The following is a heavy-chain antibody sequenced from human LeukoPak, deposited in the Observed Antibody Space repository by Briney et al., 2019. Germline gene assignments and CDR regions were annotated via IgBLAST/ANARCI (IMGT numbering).Heavy chain of an antibody. CDR2: IIPIFRTA. CDR3: ARALRYYSDSSGYAFDY. J-gene: IGHJ4*02. D-gene: IGHD3-22*01. V-gene: IGHV1-69*13. Sequence: SVKVSCKASLGTFRSFAISGVRQAPRQGREWMGGIIPIFRTANYAQKFQGRVTITADESTSTAYMELSSLRSEDTAVYYCARALRYYSDSSGYAFDYWGQGTLVTVSS. CDR1: LGTFRSFA.